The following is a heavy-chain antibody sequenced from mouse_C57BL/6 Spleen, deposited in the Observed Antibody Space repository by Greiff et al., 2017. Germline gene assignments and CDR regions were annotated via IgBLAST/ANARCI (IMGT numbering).Heavy chain of an antibody. Sequence: VQLQQSGPELVKPGASVKISCKASGYAFSSSWMNWVKQRPGKGLEWIGRIYPGDGDTNYNGKFKGKATLTADKSSSTAYMQLSSLTSEDSAVYFCAKPFYDGYTWFAYWGQGTLVTVSA. CDR2: IYPGDGDT. D-gene: IGHD2-3*01. CDR1: GYAFSSSW. V-gene: IGHV1-82*01. J-gene: IGHJ3*01. CDR3: AKPFYDGYTWFAY.